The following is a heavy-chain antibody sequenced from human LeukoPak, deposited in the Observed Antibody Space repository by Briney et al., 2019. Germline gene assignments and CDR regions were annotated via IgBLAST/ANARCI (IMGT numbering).Heavy chain of an antibody. CDR3: ARDLRNLYYYYGMDV. J-gene: IGHJ6*02. V-gene: IGHV4-31*03. Sequence: TLSLTCTVSGGSISSGGYYWSWIRQHPGKGLEWIGYTYYSWSTYYNPSLKSRVTISVDTSKNQFSLKLSSVTAADTAVYYCARDLRNLYYYYGMDVWGQGTTVTVSS. CDR1: GGSISSGGYY. D-gene: IGHD1-14*01. CDR2: TYYSWST.